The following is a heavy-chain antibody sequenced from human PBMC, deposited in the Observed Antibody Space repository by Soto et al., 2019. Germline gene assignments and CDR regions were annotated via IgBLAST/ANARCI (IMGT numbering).Heavy chain of an antibody. Sequence: QVQLVESGGGVVQPGRSLRLSCAASGFTFSSYGMHWVRQAPGKGLEWVAVISYDGSNKYYADSVKGRFTISRDNSKNTLYLQMNSLRAEDTAVYYCAKDRVFGGTLGSGSYRHYYYYYGMDVWGQGTTVTVSS. CDR1: GFTFSSYG. CDR3: AKDRVFGGTLGSGSYRHYYYYYGMDV. CDR2: ISYDGSNK. J-gene: IGHJ6*02. D-gene: IGHD3-10*01. V-gene: IGHV3-30*18.